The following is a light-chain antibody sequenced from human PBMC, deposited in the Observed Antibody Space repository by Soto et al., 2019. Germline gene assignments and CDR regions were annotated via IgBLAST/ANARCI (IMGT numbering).Light chain of an antibody. CDR2: EVS. CDR1: SSDVGGYNY. CDR3: SSYTASSTLVV. J-gene: IGLJ2*01. Sequence: QSVLTQPASVSGSPGQSITISCTGTSSDVGGYNYVSWYQQHPGKAPKLMIYEVSNRPSGVSNRFSDSKSGNTASLTISGLQGEDEADYYCSSYTASSTLVVFGGGTKVTVL. V-gene: IGLV2-14*01.